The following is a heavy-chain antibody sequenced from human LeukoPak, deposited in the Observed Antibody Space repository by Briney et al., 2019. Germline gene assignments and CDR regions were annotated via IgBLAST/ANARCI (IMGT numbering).Heavy chain of an antibody. CDR1: GFTFSSYE. V-gene: IGHV3-48*03. Sequence: QPGGSLRLSCATSGFTFSSYEMNWVRQAPGKGLEWVSYISSSGTPIYYTDSVKGRFTISRDIAKNSLYLQMNSLRAEDTAVYYCARAATDIVATRGINYFDYWGQGTLVTVSS. CDR3: ARAATDIVATRGINYFDY. D-gene: IGHD5-12*01. J-gene: IGHJ4*02. CDR2: ISSSGTPI.